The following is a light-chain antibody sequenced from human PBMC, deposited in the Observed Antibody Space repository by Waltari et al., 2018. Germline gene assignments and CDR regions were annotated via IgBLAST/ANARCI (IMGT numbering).Light chain of an antibody. CDR2: RAS. CDR3: QQYFTTPLT. V-gene: IGKV4-1*01. J-gene: IGKJ4*01. CDR1: QNILYTSNNKNY. Sequence: DIVMTQSPDSLVVSLGERATINCKSSQNILYTSNNKNYLALYQQKPGQPPKLLIFRASTRESGVPDRFSGSGSGTDFTLTISGLQAEDVAVYYCQQYFTTPLTFGGGTKVEI.